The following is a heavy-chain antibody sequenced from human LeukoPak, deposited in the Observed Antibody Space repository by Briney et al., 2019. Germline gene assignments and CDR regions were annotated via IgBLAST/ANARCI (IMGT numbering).Heavy chain of an antibody. CDR1: GFLFTSSG. CDR2: IRYDGSDK. CDR3: AKGEALLPDF. V-gene: IGHV3-30*02. D-gene: IGHD2/OR15-2a*01. J-gene: IGHJ4*02. Sequence: GGSLRLSCAASGFLFTSSGMHWVRQAPGKGLEWVSFIRYDGSDKFYADAVKGRFTISRDTSTNTLYLQMNSLTIEDTAVYFCAKGEALLPDFCGQGTLVTVSS.